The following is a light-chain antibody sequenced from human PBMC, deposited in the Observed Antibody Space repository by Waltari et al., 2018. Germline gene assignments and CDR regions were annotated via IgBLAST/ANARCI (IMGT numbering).Light chain of an antibody. CDR2: AAS. V-gene: IGKV1-39*01. CDR3: QQSYNTPPWT. CDR1: QSISTY. J-gene: IGKJ1*01. Sequence: DILLSQSPSSLSASVGDRVTITYRSSQSISTYLNWYQQKSGKAPKLLIYAASTLQSGVPSRFSGTGSGTVFTLTISSLQPEDFATYYRQQSYNTPPWTFGQGTKVEIK.